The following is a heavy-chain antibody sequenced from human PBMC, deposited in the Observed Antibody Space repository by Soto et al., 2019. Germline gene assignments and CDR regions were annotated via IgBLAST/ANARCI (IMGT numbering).Heavy chain of an antibody. Sequence: QVQLEQSGAEVKKPGSSVKVSCKASGGTLSDHGVAWLRQAPGQGLEWMGGTLPVFNAPKYAPRFQGRVTIAGDKSTEIAYMEMRSLTSEDTALYYCGRGVFGSVKYYSGPSDFEICCQGTMVIVSS. J-gene: IGHJ3*02. CDR2: TLPVFNAP. D-gene: IGHD3-10*01. V-gene: IGHV1-69*06. CDR1: GGTLSDHG. CDR3: GRGVFGSVKYYSGPSDFEI.